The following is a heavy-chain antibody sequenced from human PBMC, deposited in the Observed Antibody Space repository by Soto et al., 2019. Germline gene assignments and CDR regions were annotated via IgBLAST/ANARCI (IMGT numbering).Heavy chain of an antibody. D-gene: IGHD6-13*01. CDR3: ARSIAAAGTRYYFDY. Sequence: SETLSLTCTVSGGSISSYYWSWIRQPPGKGLEWIGYIYYSGSTNYNPSLKSRVTISVDTSKNQFSLKLSSVTAADTAVYYCARSIAAAGTRYYFDYWGQGTLVTVSS. V-gene: IGHV4-59*01. CDR2: IYYSGST. J-gene: IGHJ4*02. CDR1: GGSISSYY.